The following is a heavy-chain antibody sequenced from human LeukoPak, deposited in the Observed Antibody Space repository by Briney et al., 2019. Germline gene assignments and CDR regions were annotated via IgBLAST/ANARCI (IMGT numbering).Heavy chain of an antibody. CDR3: ARPQPKYYYHSSGPDY. D-gene: IGHD3-22*01. V-gene: IGHV1-18*01. Sequence: GASVKVSCKASGYTFTSNCISWVRQAPGQGLEWMGWISAYNGNTNYAQKLQGRVTMTTDTSTSTAYMELRSLRSDDTAVYYCARPQPKYYYHSSGPDYWGQGTLVTVSS. CDR1: GYTFTSNC. J-gene: IGHJ4*02. CDR2: ISAYNGNT.